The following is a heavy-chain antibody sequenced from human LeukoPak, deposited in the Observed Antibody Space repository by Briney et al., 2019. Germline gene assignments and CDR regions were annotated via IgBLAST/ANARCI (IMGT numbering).Heavy chain of an antibody. J-gene: IGHJ4*02. CDR3: ARDQGCSSASCYSLFFHY. D-gene: IGHD2-2*01. CDR2: IWYDGSNK. Sequence: GGSLRLSCAASGFTFSTYGMHWVRQAPGKGLEWVALIWYDGSNKYYADSVKGRFTISRDNSKNTLYLQMNSLTAEDTAVYYCARDQGCSSASCYSLFFHYWGQGTLVTVSS. CDR1: GFTFSTYG. V-gene: IGHV3-33*01.